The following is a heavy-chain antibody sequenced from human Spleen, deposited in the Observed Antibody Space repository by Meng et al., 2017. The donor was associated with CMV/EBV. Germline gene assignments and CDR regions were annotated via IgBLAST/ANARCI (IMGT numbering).Heavy chain of an antibody. V-gene: IGHV1-18*01. Sequence: SYKGSGYACASYGYTGVRLAPRQRLEWMGWINAYNGDTKYAQKFHGRVTMTADTSTSTAYMDLRSLTSDDTALYFCAMVRGVTLDFWGQGTPVTVSS. CDR3: AMVRGVTLDF. CDR2: INAYNGDT. D-gene: IGHD3-10*01. CDR1: GYACASYG. J-gene: IGHJ4*02.